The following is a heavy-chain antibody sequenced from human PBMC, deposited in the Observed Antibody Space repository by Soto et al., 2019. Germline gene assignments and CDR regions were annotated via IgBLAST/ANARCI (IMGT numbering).Heavy chain of an antibody. CDR1: GGTFSSYA. V-gene: IGHV1-69*01. Sequence: QVQLVQSGAEVKKPGSSVKVSCKASGGTFSSYAISWVRQAPGQGLEWMGGIIPIFGTANYAQKFQGRVTITADESTSTADMELSRLRSEDTAVYYCARTSSDIVVVPAAKHYNWFDPWGQGTLVTVSS. CDR3: ARTSSDIVVVPAAKHYNWFDP. D-gene: IGHD2-2*01. CDR2: IIPIFGTA. J-gene: IGHJ5*02.